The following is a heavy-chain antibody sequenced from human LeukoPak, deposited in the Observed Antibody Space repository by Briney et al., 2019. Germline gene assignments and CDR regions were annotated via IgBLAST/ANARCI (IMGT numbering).Heavy chain of an antibody. D-gene: IGHD6-19*01. CDR1: GFTFKNYW. J-gene: IGHJ4*02. V-gene: IGHV3-53*01. CDR3: ARAHSSSDYFDC. Sequence: GGSLRLSCAASGFTFKNYWMSWVRQAPGKGLEWVSVIYTGGSAYYADSVKGRFTISRDNSKNMLYLQMNSLRAEDTAVYYCARAHSSSDYFDCWGQGILVTVSS. CDR2: IYTGGSA.